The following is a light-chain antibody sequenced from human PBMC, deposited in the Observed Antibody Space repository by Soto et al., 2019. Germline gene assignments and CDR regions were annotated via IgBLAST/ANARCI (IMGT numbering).Light chain of an antibody. CDR3: QQYGSSGT. Sequence: EIVMTQSPAPLSVSPGERVTLSCRARQSVGSNLAWYQQKPGQAPRILIYGASTRATGIPARFSGSGSGTDFTLTISRLDPEDFAVYYCQQYGSSGTLGQGTKVGIK. V-gene: IGKV3-15*01. CDR2: GAS. J-gene: IGKJ1*01. CDR1: QSVGSN.